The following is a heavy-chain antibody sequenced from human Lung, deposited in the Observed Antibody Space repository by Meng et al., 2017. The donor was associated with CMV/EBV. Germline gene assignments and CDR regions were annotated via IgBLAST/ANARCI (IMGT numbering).Heavy chain of an antibody. D-gene: IGHD2-2*01. CDR3: AREQGAMGGNYYYALDV. CDR1: GFIFRNYW. V-gene: IGHV3-7*01. CDR2: IKEDGSEK. J-gene: IGHJ6*02. Sequence: GESLKISCAASGFIFRNYWMTWVRQAPGKGLEWVANIKEDGSEKSYVDSVKGRFTISRDNAKNSLSLEMNSLGAEDMAVYYCAREQGAMGGNYYYALDVWXQETXVTV.